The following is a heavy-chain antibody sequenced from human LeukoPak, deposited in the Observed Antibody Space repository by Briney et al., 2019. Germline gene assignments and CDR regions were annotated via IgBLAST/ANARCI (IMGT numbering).Heavy chain of an antibody. CDR2: FDPEDGET. Sequence: ASVTVSCKVSGYTLTELSMHWVRQAPGKGLEWMGGFDPEDGETIYAQKFQGRVTMTEDTSTDTAYTELSSLRSEDTAVYYCATAVNVVVPAADYWGQGTLVTVSS. CDR1: GYTLTELS. V-gene: IGHV1-24*01. J-gene: IGHJ4*02. CDR3: ATAVNVVVPAADY. D-gene: IGHD2-2*01.